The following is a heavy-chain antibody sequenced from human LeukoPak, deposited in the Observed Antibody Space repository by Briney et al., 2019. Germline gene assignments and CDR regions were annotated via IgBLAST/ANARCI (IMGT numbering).Heavy chain of an antibody. CDR1: GFTVSSYD. D-gene: IGHD3-10*01. Sequence: GGSLRLSCAASGFTVSSYDMHWVRQATGKGLEWVSAIGTAGDTYYPGSVKGRFTISRENAKNSLYLQMNSLRAEDTAVYYCARDRYYGSGSLPHYGMDVWGQGTTVTVSS. J-gene: IGHJ6*02. CDR2: IGTAGDT. V-gene: IGHV3-13*01. CDR3: ARDRYYGSGSLPHYGMDV.